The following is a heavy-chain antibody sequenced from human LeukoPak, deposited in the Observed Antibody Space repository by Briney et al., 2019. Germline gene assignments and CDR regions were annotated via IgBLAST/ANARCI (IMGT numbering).Heavy chain of an antibody. CDR3: ASSSWLRTYFDY. Sequence: SETLSLTCTVSGGSMSSHYWSWIRQPPGKGLEWIGYIYYSGSTNYNPSLKSRVTISVDTSKNQFSLKLSSVTAADTAVYYCASSSWLRTYFDYWGQGTLVTVSS. V-gene: IGHV4-59*11. J-gene: IGHJ4*02. CDR1: GGSMSSHY. CDR2: IYYSGST. D-gene: IGHD5-12*01.